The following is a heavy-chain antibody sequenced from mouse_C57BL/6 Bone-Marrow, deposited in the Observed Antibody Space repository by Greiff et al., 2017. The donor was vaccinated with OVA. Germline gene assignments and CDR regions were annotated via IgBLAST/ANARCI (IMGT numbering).Heavy chain of an antibody. J-gene: IGHJ1*03. CDR3: SCWSGSWSFVV. V-gene: IGHV1-64*01. D-gene: IGHD2-2*01. CDR1: GYTFTSYW. CDR2: IHPNSGST. Sequence: VKLQQPGAELVKPGASVKLSCKASGYTFTSYWMHWVKQRPGQGLEWIGMIHPNSGSTNYNEKFKSKATLTVDKSSSTAYMQLRSLTSEDSAVSSFSCWSGSWSFVVWGTGPTVTVSS.